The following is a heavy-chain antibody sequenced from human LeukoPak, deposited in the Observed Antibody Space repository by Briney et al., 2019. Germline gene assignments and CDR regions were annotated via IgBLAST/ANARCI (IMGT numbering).Heavy chain of an antibody. D-gene: IGHD3-3*01. V-gene: IGHV3-48*01. CDR1: GFTFSSYS. J-gene: IGHJ4*02. CDR2: ISSSSSTI. Sequence: GGSLRLSCAASGFTFSSYSMNWVRQAPGKGLEWVSYISSSSSTIYYADSVKGRFTISRDNAKNSLYLQMNSLRAEDTAVYYCARDFDYDFWSGYSVTPSMGYFDYWGQGTLVTVSS. CDR3: ARDFDYDFWSGYSVTPSMGYFDY.